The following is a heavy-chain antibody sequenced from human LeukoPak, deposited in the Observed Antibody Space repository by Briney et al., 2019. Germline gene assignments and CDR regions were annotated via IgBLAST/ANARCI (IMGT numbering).Heavy chain of an antibody. CDR1: GGSISSSSYY. D-gene: IGHD2-8*01. CDR2: IYYSGST. V-gene: IGHV4-39*07. J-gene: IGHJ5*02. CDR3: AQNGQSGFSFDP. Sequence: SETLSLTCTVSGGSISSSSYYWGWIRQPPGKGLEWIGSIYYSGSTYYNPSLKSRVTISVDTSKNQFSLKLSSVTAADTAVYYCAQNGQSGFSFDPWGQGTLVTVSS.